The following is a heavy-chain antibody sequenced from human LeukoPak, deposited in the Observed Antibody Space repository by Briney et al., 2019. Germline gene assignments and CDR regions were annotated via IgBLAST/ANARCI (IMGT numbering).Heavy chain of an antibody. J-gene: IGHJ4*02. CDR3: ARAAAGDY. CDR2: ISYDGSNK. V-gene: IGHV3-30*03. CDR1: GFTFSSYG. Sequence: GGSLRLSCAASGFTFSSYGMHWVRQAPGKGLEWVAVISYDGSNKYYADSVKGRFTISRDNSKNTLYLQTNSLRAEDTAVYYCARAAAGDYWGQGTLVTVSS. D-gene: IGHD6-13*01.